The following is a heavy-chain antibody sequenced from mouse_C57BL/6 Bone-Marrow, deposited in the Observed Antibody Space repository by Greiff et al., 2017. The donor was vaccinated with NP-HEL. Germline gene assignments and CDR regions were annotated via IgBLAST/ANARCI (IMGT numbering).Heavy chain of an antibody. V-gene: IGHV1-64*01. CDR1: GYTFTSYW. J-gene: IGHJ1*03. CDR2: IHPNSGST. CDR3: ATIYYYGSSYSYYWYFDV. Sequence: VQLQQPGAELVKPGASVKLSCKASGYTFTSYWMHWVKQRPGQGLEWIGMIHPNSGSTNYNEKFKSKATLTVDKSSSTAYMQLSSLTSEDSAVYYCATIYYYGSSYSYYWYFDVWGTGTTVTVSS. D-gene: IGHD1-1*01.